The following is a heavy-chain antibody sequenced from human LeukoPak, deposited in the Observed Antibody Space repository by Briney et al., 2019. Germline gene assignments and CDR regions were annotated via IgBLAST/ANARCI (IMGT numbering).Heavy chain of an antibody. D-gene: IGHD3-22*01. Sequence: PGGSLRLSCAASGFTFSSYWMSWVRQAPGKGLEWVANIKQDGSEKYYVDSVKGRFTISRDNAKNSLYLQMNSLRAEDTAVYYCARDVAGGPLYYDSSGDISTFDYWGQGTLVTVSS. V-gene: IGHV3-7*01. CDR3: ARDVAGGPLYYDSSGDISTFDY. CDR1: GFTFSSYW. J-gene: IGHJ4*02. CDR2: IKQDGSEK.